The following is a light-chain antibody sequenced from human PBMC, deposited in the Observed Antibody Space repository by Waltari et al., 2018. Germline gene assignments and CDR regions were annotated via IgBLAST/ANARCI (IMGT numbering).Light chain of an antibody. J-gene: IGKJ2*01. CDR3: QQYESSSPYT. Sequence: EIQMTQSPSTVSASVGDRVPIPCRTSQNIGPWLAWYQQKPGRAPNLLIYRASSLQSGVPSRFSGSGSGTEFTLTITSLQPDDIATYYCQQYESSSPYTFGTGTKLEIK. CDR2: RAS. V-gene: IGKV1-5*03. CDR1: QNIGPW.